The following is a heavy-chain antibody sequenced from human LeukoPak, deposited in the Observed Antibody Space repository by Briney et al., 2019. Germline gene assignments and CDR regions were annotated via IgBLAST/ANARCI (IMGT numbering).Heavy chain of an antibody. Sequence: ASVKVSCKASGGTFSSYAISWVRQAPGQGLEWMGGIIPIFGTANYAQKFQGRVTITADESTSTAYMELSSLRSEDTAVYYCAGTTYTVDDDYYGMDVWGQGTTVTVSS. D-gene: IGHD4-23*01. J-gene: IGHJ6*02. CDR3: AGTTYTVDDDYYGMDV. CDR1: GGTFSSYA. V-gene: IGHV1-69*13. CDR2: IIPIFGTA.